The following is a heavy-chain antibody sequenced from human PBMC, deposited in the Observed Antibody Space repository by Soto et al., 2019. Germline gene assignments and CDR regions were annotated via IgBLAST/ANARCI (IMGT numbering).Heavy chain of an antibody. D-gene: IGHD5-12*01. CDR1: GFSLSSIGMG. J-gene: IGHJ4*02. CDR3: ARLTRGVYDSGRLWEKFDC. CDR2: IYWDDDK. V-gene: IGHV2-5*02. Sequence: QITVKESGLTLVKPTETRTLTCTFSGFSLSSIGMGVGWIRQPPGKALEWLALIYWDDDKRYTPSLSSSLTITKAHSKNEVDLTMTNMDPVDTATYYCARLTRGVYDSGRLWEKFDCWGQGTLVTVSS.